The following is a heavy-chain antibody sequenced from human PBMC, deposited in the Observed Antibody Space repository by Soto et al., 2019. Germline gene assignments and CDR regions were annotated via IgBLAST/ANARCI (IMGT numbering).Heavy chain of an antibody. CDR1: GYTFTSYY. V-gene: IGHV1-46*03. J-gene: IGHJ6*03. CDR3: ARGLHSITIFGVVTSPDRGSYYYYMDV. Sequence: ASVKVSCKASGYTFTSYYMHWVRQAPGQGLEWMGIINPSGGSTSYAQKFQGRVTMTRDTSTSTVYMELSSLRSEDTAVYYCARGLHSITIFGVVTSPDRGSYYYYMDVWGKGTTVTVSS. D-gene: IGHD3-3*01. CDR2: INPSGGST.